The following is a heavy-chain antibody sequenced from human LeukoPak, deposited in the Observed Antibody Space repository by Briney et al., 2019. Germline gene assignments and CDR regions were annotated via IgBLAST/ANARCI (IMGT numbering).Heavy chain of an antibody. Sequence: GGSLRLSCAASGFTFSSYAMHWVRQAPGKGLEWVSYISSSSSYTNYADSVKGRFTISRDNAKNSLYLQMNSLRAEDTAVYYCARAYSSGWDNWFDPWGQGTLVTVSS. D-gene: IGHD6-19*01. CDR3: ARAYSSGWDNWFDP. CDR1: GFTFSSYA. V-gene: IGHV3-21*05. J-gene: IGHJ5*02. CDR2: ISSSSSYT.